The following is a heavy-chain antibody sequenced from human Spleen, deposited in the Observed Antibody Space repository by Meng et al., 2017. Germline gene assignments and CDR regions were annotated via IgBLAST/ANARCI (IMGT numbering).Heavy chain of an antibody. CDR1: RFTFSSYA. D-gene: IGHD6-19*01. Sequence: GESLKISCAASRFTFSSYAMSWVRQAPGKGLEWVSTISGSGGRTYYADSVKGRFTISRDNSKNTVYLHMNGLRAEDTAVYYCAKEQKTSGWYFNNWFDPWGQGTLVTSPQ. V-gene: IGHV3-23*01. J-gene: IGHJ5*02. CDR2: ISGSGGRT. CDR3: AKEQKTSGWYFNNWFDP.